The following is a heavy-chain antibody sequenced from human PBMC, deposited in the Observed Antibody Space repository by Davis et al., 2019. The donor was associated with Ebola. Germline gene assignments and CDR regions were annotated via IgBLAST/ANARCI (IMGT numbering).Heavy chain of an antibody. Sequence: ASVKVSCKASGYTFTSYAMHWVRQAPGQRLEWMGWINAGNGNTKYSQKFQGRVTITRDTSASTAYMELSSLRSEDTAVYYCARGMLKDIVLVAFDPWGQGTLVTVSS. V-gene: IGHV1-3*01. D-gene: IGHD2-8*02. CDR1: GYTFTSYA. J-gene: IGHJ5*02. CDR3: ARGMLKDIVLVAFDP. CDR2: INAGNGNT.